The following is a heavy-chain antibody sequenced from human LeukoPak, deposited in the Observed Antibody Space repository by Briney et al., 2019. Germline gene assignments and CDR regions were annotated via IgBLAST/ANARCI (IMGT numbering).Heavy chain of an antibody. V-gene: IGHV4-39*01. CDR2: FYHNGYT. D-gene: IGHD5-18*01. CDR3: VNSPPVDTAMVDYFDY. CDR1: GASISNSGYTY. J-gene: IGHJ4*02. Sequence: PSETLSLTCTVAGASISNSGYTYWGWIRQPPGKGLEWIGSFYHNGYTYYNPSLKSRVTISADTSKSQFSLRVTSMTAADTAVYYCVNSPPVDTAMVDYFDYWGQGTLVTVSS.